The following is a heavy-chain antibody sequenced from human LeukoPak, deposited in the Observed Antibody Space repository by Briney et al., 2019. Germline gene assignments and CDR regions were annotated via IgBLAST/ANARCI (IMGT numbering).Heavy chain of an antibody. J-gene: IGHJ3*02. D-gene: IGHD5-18*01. V-gene: IGHV4-39*07. CDR1: GGSISSSNYY. Sequence: SETLSLTCTVSGGSISSSNYYWGWIRQPPGKGLEWIGNIYYSGNTYYNPSFKSRLTISVDTSKNQFSLKLSSVTAADTAVYYCARSGYSYGADAFDIWGQGTMVTVSS. CDR3: ARSGYSYGADAFDI. CDR2: IYYSGNT.